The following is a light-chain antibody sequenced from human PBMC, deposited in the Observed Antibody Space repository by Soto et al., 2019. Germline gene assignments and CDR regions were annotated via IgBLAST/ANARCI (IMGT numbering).Light chain of an antibody. Sequence: DIQMTQSPSSLSASVGDRVTITCRASQSISSFLNWYQQKPGKAPKLLIYAASSLQSGVPSRFSGSGSGTDFTLTISSLQPEDFATHYCQQSYSTPRTFGQGTKVEIK. V-gene: IGKV1-39*01. J-gene: IGKJ1*01. CDR1: QSISSF. CDR3: QQSYSTPRT. CDR2: AAS.